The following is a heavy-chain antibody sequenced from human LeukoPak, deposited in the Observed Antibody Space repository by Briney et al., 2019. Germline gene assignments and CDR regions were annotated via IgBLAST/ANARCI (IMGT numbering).Heavy chain of an antibody. D-gene: IGHD1-26*01. Sequence: SETLSLTCTVSGGSISSYYWSWIRQPPGKGLEWIGYIFYSGSTNYNPSLKSRVTISVDTSKNQFSLKLSSVTAADTAVYYCARTARVGATSYYYYYMDVWGKGTTVTISS. J-gene: IGHJ6*03. V-gene: IGHV4-59*01. CDR1: GGSISSYY. CDR3: ARTARVGATSYYYYYMDV. CDR2: IFYSGST.